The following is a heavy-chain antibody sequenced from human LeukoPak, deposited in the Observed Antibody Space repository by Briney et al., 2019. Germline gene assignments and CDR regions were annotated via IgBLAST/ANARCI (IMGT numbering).Heavy chain of an antibody. V-gene: IGHV3-48*03. J-gene: IGHJ4*02. Sequence: GGSLRLSCAASGFTFSTYEMNWVRQAPGKGLEWLSYISRSGSTIYYADSVKGRFTISRDNAKNSLYLQMNSLRAEDTAVYYCARVNGYNSIGYYFDYWGQGTLVTVSS. CDR3: ARVNGYNSIGYYFDY. D-gene: IGHD5-24*01. CDR1: GFTFSTYE. CDR2: ISRSGSTI.